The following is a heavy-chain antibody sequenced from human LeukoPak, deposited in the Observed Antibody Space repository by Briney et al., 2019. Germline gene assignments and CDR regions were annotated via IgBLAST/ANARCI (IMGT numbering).Heavy chain of an antibody. Sequence: SVKVSCKASGGTFSSYAISWVRQAPGQGLEWMGRIIPILGIANYAQKFQGRVTITADKSTSTAYMELSSLRSEDTAVYYCATSGSYYRIDEIDYWGQGTLVTVSA. V-gene: IGHV1-69*04. D-gene: IGHD1-26*01. J-gene: IGHJ4*02. CDR2: IIPILGIA. CDR1: GGTFSSYA. CDR3: ATSGSYYRIDEIDY.